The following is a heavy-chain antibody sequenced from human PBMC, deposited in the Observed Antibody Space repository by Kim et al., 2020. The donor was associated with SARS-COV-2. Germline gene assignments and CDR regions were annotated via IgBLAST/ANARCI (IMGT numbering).Heavy chain of an antibody. CDR1: GFTFSAYT. D-gene: IGHD3-10*01. CDR3: AKDFERYGSGLAGFES. CDR2: ISGSGVRT. V-gene: IGHV3-23*01. J-gene: IGHJ4*02. Sequence: GGSLRLSCSVSGFTFSAYTMSWVRRAPGKGLEWISAISGSGVRTFYADSARGRFTISRDDSKHTVSLQMSSLRVEDTAIYYCAKDFERYGSGLAGFESWGQGTLVTVSS.